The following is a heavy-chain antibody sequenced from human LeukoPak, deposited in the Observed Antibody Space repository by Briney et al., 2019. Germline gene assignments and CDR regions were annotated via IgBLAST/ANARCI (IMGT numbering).Heavy chain of an antibody. Sequence: GGSLRLSCAASGLTFSSYGMHWVRQAPGKGLEWVAVISYDGSNKYYADSVKGRFTISRDNSKNTLYLQMNNLRAEDTAVYYCATRGSGYCSSTSCYRSASDYYCYYGMDVWGQGTTVTVSS. V-gene: IGHV3-30*03. CDR1: GLTFSSYG. J-gene: IGHJ6*02. D-gene: IGHD2-2*03. CDR3: ATRGSGYCSSTSCYRSASDYYCYYGMDV. CDR2: ISYDGSNK.